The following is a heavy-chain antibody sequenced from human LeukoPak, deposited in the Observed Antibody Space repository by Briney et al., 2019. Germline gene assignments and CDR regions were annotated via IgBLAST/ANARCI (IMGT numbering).Heavy chain of an antibody. Sequence: SETLSLTCTVSGGSISSYYWSWIRQPPGKGLEWIGYIYYSGSTNYNPSLKSRVTISVDTSKNQFSLKLSSVTAADTAVYYCARRRLWFGELHPWGQGTLVTVSS. CDR1: GGSISSYY. V-gene: IGHV4-59*12. CDR2: IYYSGST. J-gene: IGHJ5*02. D-gene: IGHD3-10*01. CDR3: ARRRLWFGELHP.